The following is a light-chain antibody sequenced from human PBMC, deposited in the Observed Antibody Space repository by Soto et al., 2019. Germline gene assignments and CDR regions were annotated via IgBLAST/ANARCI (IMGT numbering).Light chain of an antibody. Sequence: EIVLTQSPGTLSLSPGERATLSCRASQSVSSTYLAWYQQKPGQPPRLLIYGASTRAPGIPDRFSGSGSGTDFTLTISRLEPEDFAVFYCQQYGSSPRTFGQGTKVDIK. CDR1: QSVSSTY. J-gene: IGKJ1*01. V-gene: IGKV3-20*01. CDR2: GAS. CDR3: QQYGSSPRT.